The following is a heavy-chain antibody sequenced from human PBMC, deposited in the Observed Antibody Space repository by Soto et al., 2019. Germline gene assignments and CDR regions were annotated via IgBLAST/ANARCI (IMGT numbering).Heavy chain of an antibody. CDR2: IYSRGST. CDR1: GGSISYYY. D-gene: IGHD3-22*01. V-gene: IGHV4-59*12. Sequence: LETLSLTCTVSGGSISYYYWSWIRQSPGKGLEWIGYIYSRGSTNYTPSLKSRVTISVDTSKNQFSLKLRSVTAADTAVYYCARAASFYYDNTGYYHFDYWGQGSLVTVS. CDR3: ARAASFYYDNTGYYHFDY. J-gene: IGHJ4*02.